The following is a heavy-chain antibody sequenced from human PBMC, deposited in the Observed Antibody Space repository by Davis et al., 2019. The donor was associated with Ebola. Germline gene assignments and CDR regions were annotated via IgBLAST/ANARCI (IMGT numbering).Heavy chain of an antibody. V-gene: IGHV3-53*01. CDR1: GFPVSSNY. D-gene: IGHD5-24*01. J-gene: IGHJ6*02. Sequence: PGGSLRLSCAASGFPVSSNYMSWVRQAPGKGLEWVSVIYSGGITYYADSVKGRFTISRDNSKNTLYLQMNSLRAEDTAVYYCARDGYNQYYGMDVWGQGTAVTVSS. CDR3: ARDGYNQYYGMDV. CDR2: IYSGGIT.